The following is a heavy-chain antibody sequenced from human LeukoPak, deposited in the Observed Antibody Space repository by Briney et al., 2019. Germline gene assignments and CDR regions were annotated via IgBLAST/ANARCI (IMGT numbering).Heavy chain of an antibody. CDR1: GFTFSSYW. J-gene: IGHJ6*03. D-gene: IGHD2-2*01. CDR3: ARSPGDIVVVPAASYYYYMDV. Sequence: GGSLRLSCAASGFTFSSYWMSWVRQAPGKGLEWVANIKQDGSEKYYVDSVKGRFTISRDSAKNSLYLQMNSLRADDTAVYYCARSPGDIVVVPAASYYYYMDVWGKGTTVTVSS. V-gene: IGHV3-7*03. CDR2: IKQDGSEK.